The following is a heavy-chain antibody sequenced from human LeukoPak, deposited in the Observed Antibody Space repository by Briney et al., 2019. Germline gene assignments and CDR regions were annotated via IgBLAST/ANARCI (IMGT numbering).Heavy chain of an antibody. Sequence: GGSLRLSCAASGFTFSSYAMHWVRQAPGKGLEWVAVISYDGSNKYYADSVKGRFTISRDNSKNTLYLQMNSLRAEDTAVYYCATLDGEVHGYWGQGTLVTVSS. CDR3: ATLDGEVHGY. CDR1: GFTFSSYA. CDR2: ISYDGSNK. V-gene: IGHV3-30-3*01. J-gene: IGHJ4*02. D-gene: IGHD3-10*01.